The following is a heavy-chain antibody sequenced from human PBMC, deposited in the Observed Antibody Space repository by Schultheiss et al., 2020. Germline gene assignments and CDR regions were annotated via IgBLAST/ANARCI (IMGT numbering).Heavy chain of an antibody. Sequence: GESLKISCAASGFTFSSYALSWVRQAPGKGLEWVANIKQDGSEKYYVDSVKGRFTISRDNAKNSLYLQMNSLRAEDTAVYYCARVTPVRGHYYGMDVWGQGTTVTVSS. D-gene: IGHD3-16*01. V-gene: IGHV3-7*01. CDR3: ARVTPVRGHYYGMDV. CDR1: GFTFSSYA. CDR2: IKQDGSEK. J-gene: IGHJ6*02.